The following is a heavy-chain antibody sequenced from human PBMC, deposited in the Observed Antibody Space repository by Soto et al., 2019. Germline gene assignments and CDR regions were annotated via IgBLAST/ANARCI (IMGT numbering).Heavy chain of an antibody. Sequence: GGSLRLSCAASGFTFDDYTMHWVRQAPGKGLEWVSLISWDGGSTYYADSVKGRFTISRDNSKNSLYLQMNSLRTEDTALYYCAKDGGVGATNYYGMDVWGQGTTVTVSS. CDR2: ISWDGGST. D-gene: IGHD1-26*01. CDR3: AKDGGVGATNYYGMDV. J-gene: IGHJ6*02. CDR1: GFTFDDYT. V-gene: IGHV3-43*01.